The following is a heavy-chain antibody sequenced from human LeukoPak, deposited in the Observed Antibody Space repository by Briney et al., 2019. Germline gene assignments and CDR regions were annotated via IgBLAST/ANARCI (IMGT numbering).Heavy chain of an antibody. CDR1: GGSVSSGSYY. V-gene: IGHV4-61*01. D-gene: IGHD3-22*01. J-gene: IGHJ4*02. Sequence: PSETLSLTCTVSGGSVSSGSYYWSWIRQPPGTGLEWIGYRHYSGSTNYNPSLKSRVTISVDTSKNQFSLKLSPVTAADTAVYYCARDPSGYFNYWGQGTLATVSS. CDR2: RHYSGST. CDR3: ARDPSGYFNY.